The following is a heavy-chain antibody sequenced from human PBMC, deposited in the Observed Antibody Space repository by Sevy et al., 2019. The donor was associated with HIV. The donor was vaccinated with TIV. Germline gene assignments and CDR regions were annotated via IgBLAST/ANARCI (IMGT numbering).Heavy chain of an antibody. V-gene: IGHV1-58*01. CDR1: GFIFLTSA. D-gene: IGHD3-16*01. CDR3: AIAVWGAESSIHFPY. CDR2: IVVASDST. Sequence: ASVKVSCKASGFIFLTSAVQWVRQARDQRLEWIGGIVVASDSTTYAEGFQERLTISKDMSTDTVYMHLSSLTSDDTATYFCAIAVWGAESSIHFPYWGQGTLVTVSS. J-gene: IGHJ4*02.